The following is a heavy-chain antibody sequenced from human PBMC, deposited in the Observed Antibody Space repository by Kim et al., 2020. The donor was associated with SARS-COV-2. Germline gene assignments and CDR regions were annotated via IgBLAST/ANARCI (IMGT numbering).Heavy chain of an antibody. CDR3: ARGGASGSYSGVNYGLDV. V-gene: IGHV3-74*01. CDR1: GFTFSGYW. J-gene: IGHJ6*02. Sequence: GGSLRLSCAASGFTFSGYWTHWVRQPPGKGLVWVSRISTDGSDKDYADSVRGRFTISRDNAKNTLYLQMSSLRVEDTALYFCARGGASGSYSGVNYGLDVWGQGTTVTVSS. CDR2: ISTDGSDK. D-gene: IGHD3-10*01.